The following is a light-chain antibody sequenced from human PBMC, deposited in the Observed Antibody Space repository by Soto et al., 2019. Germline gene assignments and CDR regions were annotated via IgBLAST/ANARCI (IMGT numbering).Light chain of an antibody. CDR1: QSLLHSNGYNS. J-gene: IGKJ4*01. V-gene: IGKV2-28*01. CDR2: LGS. CDR3: MQAPQTL. Sequence: DIVMTQSPLSLPVTPGEPASISCRSSQSLLHSNGYNSLDWYLQKPGQSPQLLIFLGSNRASGVPDRFSGSGSGTDFTLKVGRVEAEDVGVYYCMQAPQTLFGGGTQVEIK.